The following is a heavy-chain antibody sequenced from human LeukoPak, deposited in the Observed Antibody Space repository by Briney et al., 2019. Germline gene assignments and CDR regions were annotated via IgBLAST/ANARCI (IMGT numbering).Heavy chain of an antibody. Sequence: RASVKVSCKASGYTFTSYYMHWVRQAPGQGLEWMGIINPSGGSTSCAQKFQGRVTMTSDTSTGTVYMELSSLGSEDTAVYYCARPHYSDYYYYGMDVWGQGTTVTVSS. CDR3: ARPHYSDYYYYGMDV. CDR1: GYTFTSYY. D-gene: IGHD2-15*01. J-gene: IGHJ6*02. CDR2: INPSGGST. V-gene: IGHV1-46*01.